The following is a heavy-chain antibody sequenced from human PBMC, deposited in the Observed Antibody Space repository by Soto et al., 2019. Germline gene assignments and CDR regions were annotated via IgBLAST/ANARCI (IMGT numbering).Heavy chain of an antibody. CDR1: GGSISSYY. CDR3: ERENGSGSYHDYYYMDV. J-gene: IGHJ6*03. D-gene: IGHD3-10*01. Sequence: PSETLSLTCTVSGGSISSYYWSWIRQPPGKGLEWIGYIYYSGSTNYNPSLKSRVTISVDTSKNQFSLKLSSVTAADTAVYYCERENGSGSYHDYYYMDVWGKGTTVNVSS. V-gene: IGHV4-59*01. CDR2: IYYSGST.